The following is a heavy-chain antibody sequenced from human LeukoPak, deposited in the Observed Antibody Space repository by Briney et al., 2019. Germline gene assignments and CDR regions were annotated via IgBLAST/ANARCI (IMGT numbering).Heavy chain of an antibody. CDR2: IKQDGSEK. Sequence: GGSLRLSCAASGFTLSSYWMSWVRQAPGKGLEWVANIKQDGSEKYYVDSVKGRFTISRDNAKNSLYLQMNSLRAEDTAVYYCARLGRPRYSSSWYDYWGQGTLVTVSS. D-gene: IGHD6-13*01. J-gene: IGHJ4*02. CDR1: GFTLSSYW. CDR3: ARLGRPRYSSSWYDY. V-gene: IGHV3-7*01.